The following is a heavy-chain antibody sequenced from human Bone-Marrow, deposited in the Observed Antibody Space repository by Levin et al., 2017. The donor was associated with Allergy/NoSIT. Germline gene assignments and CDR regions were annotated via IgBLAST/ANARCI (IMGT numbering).Heavy chain of an antibody. J-gene: IGHJ4*02. V-gene: IGHV3-7*01. CDR2: IKQDGSEE. CDR1: GFSFSYYY. CDR3: ARGDSYDVDLDH. Sequence: PGGSLRLSCAASGFSFSYYYMNWVRQAPGKGLEWVANIKQDGSEEYYADSLKGRFTISRDNTRNSVFLQMNSLRAEDTAVYYCARGDSYDVDLDHWGQGTLVTVST. D-gene: IGHD3-16*01.